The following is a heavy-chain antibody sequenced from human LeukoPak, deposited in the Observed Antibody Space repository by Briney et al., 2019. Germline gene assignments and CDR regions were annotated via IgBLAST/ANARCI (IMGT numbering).Heavy chain of an antibody. J-gene: IGHJ4*02. CDR1: GFTFDDYA. V-gene: IGHV3-9*01. Sequence: PGGSLRLSCAASGFTFDDYAMHWVRQAPGRGLEWVSGISWNSGSIGYADSVKGRFTISRDNAKNSLYLQMNSLRAEDTALYYCAKGRLSYYYDSSGYYSLFDYWGQGTLVTVSS. CDR2: ISWNSGSI. D-gene: IGHD3-22*01. CDR3: AKGRLSYYYDSSGYYSLFDY.